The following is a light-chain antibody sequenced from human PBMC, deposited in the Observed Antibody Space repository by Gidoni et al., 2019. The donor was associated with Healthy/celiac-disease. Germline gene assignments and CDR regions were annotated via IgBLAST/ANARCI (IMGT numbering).Light chain of an antibody. CDR2: AAS. CDR1: QSISSY. CDR3: QQSYSTPGT. J-gene: IGKJ1*01. Sequence: DIQMTQSPSSLSASVGDRVTITCRASQSISSYLNWYKQKPGKATKLLSYAASSLQSGVPSRFSGSGSGTDFTLTISSLQPEDFATYYCQQSYSTPGTFGQGTKVEIK. V-gene: IGKV1-39*01.